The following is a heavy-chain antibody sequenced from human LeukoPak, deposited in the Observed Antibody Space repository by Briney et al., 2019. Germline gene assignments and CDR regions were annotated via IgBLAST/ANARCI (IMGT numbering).Heavy chain of an antibody. D-gene: IGHD1-1*01. J-gene: IGHJ6*03. Sequence: SETLSLTCTVSGYSISSGYYWGWIRQPPGKGLAWIASIYHSGSTYYNPSLKSRVTISVDTSKNKFSLKLNSVTAADTAMYYCARGTHWNDPSYYYMDVWGKGTTVTVSS. CDR2: IYHSGST. CDR1: GYSISSGYY. V-gene: IGHV4-38-2*02. CDR3: ARGTHWNDPSYYYMDV.